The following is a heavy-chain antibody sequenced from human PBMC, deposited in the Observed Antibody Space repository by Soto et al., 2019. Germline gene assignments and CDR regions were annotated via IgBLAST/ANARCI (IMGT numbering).Heavy chain of an antibody. Sequence: QLQLQESGPGLVKPSETLSLTCTVSGGSISSSGYYWGWIRQPPGKGLEWFGTIFYSGSTYFNPTLKWRVTMSVDTSSNQFSLKLSSVTAADTAVYYCARTPGAKMGPGWSPGGFDVWGQGKMVTVSS. CDR3: ARTPGAKMGPGWSPGGFDV. J-gene: IGHJ3*01. V-gene: IGHV4-39*01. CDR1: GGSISSSGYY. D-gene: IGHD2-8*02. CDR2: IFYSGST.